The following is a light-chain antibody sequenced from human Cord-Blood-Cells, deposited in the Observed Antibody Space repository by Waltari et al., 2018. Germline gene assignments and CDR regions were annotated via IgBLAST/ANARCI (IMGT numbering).Light chain of an antibody. Sequence: QSALTQPASVYGSPGQSIPLSCTGSSSHVARYYLLSWAQQHPGKAPKLMIYEGSKRPSWVSNRFSGSKSGNTASLTISGLQAEDEADYYCCSYAGSSTFYVVFGGGTKLTVL. J-gene: IGLJ2*01. V-gene: IGLV2-23*03. CDR2: EGS. CDR3: CSYAGSSTFYVV. CDR1: SSHVARYYL.